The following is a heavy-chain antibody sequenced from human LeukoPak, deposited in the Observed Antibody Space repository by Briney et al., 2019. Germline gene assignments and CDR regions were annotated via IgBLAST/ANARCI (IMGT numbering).Heavy chain of an antibody. D-gene: IGHD1-26*01. Sequence: PSETLSLTCTVSGGSISNFYWSWIRPSPGKGLEWSGYFYNSGSTHDDSRPTNYTPSLQSRVTISLDTSKNQFSLKLKSVTAADTAVYYCARGRWELSNWFPPWGQGTQVTVSS. CDR1: GGSISNFY. CDR2: FYNSGSTHDDSRPT. CDR3: ARGRWELSNWFPP. V-gene: IGHV4-59*01. J-gene: IGHJ5*02.